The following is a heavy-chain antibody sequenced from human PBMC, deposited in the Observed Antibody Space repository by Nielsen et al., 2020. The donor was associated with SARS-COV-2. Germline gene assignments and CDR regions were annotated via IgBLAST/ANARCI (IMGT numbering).Heavy chain of an antibody. CDR3: ARDLDSSGWSDNWFDP. V-gene: IGHV1-2*04. CDR2: INPNSGGT. J-gene: IGHJ5*02. CDR1: GYTFTGYY. Sequence: ASVKVSCKASGYTFTGYYMHWVRQAPGQGLEWMGWINPNSGGTNYAQKFQGWVTMTRDTSISTAYMELSRLRSDDTALYHCARDLDSSGWSDNWFDPWGQGTLVTVSS. D-gene: IGHD6-19*01.